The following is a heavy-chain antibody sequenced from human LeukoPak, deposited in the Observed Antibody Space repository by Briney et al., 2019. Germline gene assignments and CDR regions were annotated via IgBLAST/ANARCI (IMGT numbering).Heavy chain of an antibody. D-gene: IGHD3-22*01. J-gene: IGHJ4*02. CDR1: GFTFSSYW. CDR2: IKQDGSEK. Sequence: PGGSLRLSCAASGFTFSSYWMSWVRQAPGKGLEWVANIKQDGSEKYYVDSVKGRFTISRDNAKNSLYLQMNSLRAEDTAVYYCANDYYYDSSGSHGWGQGTLVTVSS. CDR3: ANDYYYDSSGSHG. V-gene: IGHV3-7*01.